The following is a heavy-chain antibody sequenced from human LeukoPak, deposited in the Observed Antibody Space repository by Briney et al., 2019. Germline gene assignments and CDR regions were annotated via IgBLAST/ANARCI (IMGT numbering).Heavy chain of an antibody. Sequence: GGSLRLSCAASGFAFRNYVMSWVRQAPGKGLEWVSSISSSSSYIYYADSVKGRFTISRDNAKNSLYLQMNSLRAEDTAVYYCARDMPGLVVPHQHWGQGTLVTVSS. J-gene: IGHJ1*01. V-gene: IGHV3-21*01. CDR2: ISSSSSYI. CDR1: GFAFRNYV. D-gene: IGHD2-15*01. CDR3: ARDMPGLVVPHQH.